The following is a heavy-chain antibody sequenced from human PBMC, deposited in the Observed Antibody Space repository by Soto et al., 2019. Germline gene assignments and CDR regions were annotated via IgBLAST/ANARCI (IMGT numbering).Heavy chain of an antibody. D-gene: IGHD3-3*01. J-gene: IGHJ4*02. CDR2: IYWDDDK. CDR1: GFSLTTSGVG. CDR3: AHRILRTVFGLVTTTAIYFDF. V-gene: IGHV2-5*02. Sequence: QITLNESGPTVVKPAETLTLTCTFSGFSLTTSGVGVGWIRQSPGKAPEWLALIYWDDDKRYSASLKSRLTTTKDTSTNQVVLTMASVDPADTATYYCAHRILRTVFGLVTTTAIYFDFWGQGTPVVVSS.